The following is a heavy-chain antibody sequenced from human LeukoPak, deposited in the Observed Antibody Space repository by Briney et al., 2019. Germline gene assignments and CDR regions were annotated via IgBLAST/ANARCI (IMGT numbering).Heavy chain of an antibody. V-gene: IGHV1-8*02. Sequence: ASVKVSCKASGYTFTGYYMHWVRQAPGQGLEWMGWMNPNTDDTGYAQKFQGRVTMTRNTSISTAYMELSSLRSEDTAVYYCARGNYYDSSGYPTDYWGQGTLVTVSS. CDR1: GYTFTGYY. D-gene: IGHD3-22*01. J-gene: IGHJ4*02. CDR2: MNPNTDDT. CDR3: ARGNYYDSSGYPTDY.